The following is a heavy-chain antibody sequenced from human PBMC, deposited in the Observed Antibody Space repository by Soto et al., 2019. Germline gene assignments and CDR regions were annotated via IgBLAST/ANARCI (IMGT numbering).Heavy chain of an antibody. CDR1: GFTFGDSY. CDR2: ISPGSRYP. D-gene: IGHD2-15*01. Sequence: VGSLRLSCACSGFTFGDSYMSCIRQSPGKWLEWLSYISPGSRYPAYADSVKGRFTISRDNAKRSLYLQMMSLTAEDTAIYYCVRGGGGGLFEAWGQGTTVNVSS. V-gene: IGHV3-11*06. CDR3: VRGGGGGLFEA. J-gene: IGHJ4*02.